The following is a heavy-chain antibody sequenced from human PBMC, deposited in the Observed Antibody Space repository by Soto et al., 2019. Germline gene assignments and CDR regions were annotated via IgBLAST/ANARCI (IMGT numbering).Heavy chain of an antibody. D-gene: IGHD3-22*01. CDR2: INAGNGNT. J-gene: IGHJ4*02. Sequence: QVQLVQSGAEVKKPGASVKVACKASGYTFTSYAIHWVRQAPGQGLEWMGWINAGNGNTKSSQKFQGRVTIPRDTSASTAFMELSSLRSDDTSVYYCARGDYYDIHDSCGQGTLVTVSS. CDR3: ARGDYYDIHDS. CDR1: GYTFTSYA. V-gene: IGHV1-3*01.